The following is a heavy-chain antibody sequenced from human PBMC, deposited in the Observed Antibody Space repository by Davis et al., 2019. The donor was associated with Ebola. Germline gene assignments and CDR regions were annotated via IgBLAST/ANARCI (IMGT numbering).Heavy chain of an antibody. CDR1: GFTFNIYSL. J-gene: IGHJ4*02. CDR3: ARVSGGCSSTSCFLDD. V-gene: IGHV4-4*01. D-gene: IGHD2-2*01. Sequence: PGGSLRLSCVASGFTFNIYSLNWARQPPGKGPEWIGEIHPSVGTNYNPSLKSRVTISLDKSKNQFSLKLTSVTAADTALYSCARVSGGCSSTSCFLDDWSQGTLVTVSS. CDR2: IHPSVGT.